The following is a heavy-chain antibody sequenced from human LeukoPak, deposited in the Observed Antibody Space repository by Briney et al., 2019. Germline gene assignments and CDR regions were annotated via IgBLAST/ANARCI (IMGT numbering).Heavy chain of an antibody. CDR2: ISYDGSNK. V-gene: IGHV3-30*03. CDR1: GFTFSSYG. CDR3: ARAPPETVYDKVWRPGSDSGWDV. Sequence: GRSLRLSCAASGFTFSSYGMHWVRQAPGKGLEWVAVISYDGSNKYYADSVKGRFTISRDNAKNSLYLQMNSLRAEDTAVYYWARAPPETVYDKVWRPGSDSGWDVWAKGPRSPSP. J-gene: IGHJ6*02. D-gene: IGHD3-16*01.